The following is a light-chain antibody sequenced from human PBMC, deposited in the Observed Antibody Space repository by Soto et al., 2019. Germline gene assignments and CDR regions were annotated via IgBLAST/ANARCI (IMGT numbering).Light chain of an antibody. CDR1: QDISNY. CDR2: DAA. CDR3: QHYHNLPFT. Sequence: DIQMTQSPSSLSASVGDRVTITCQASQDISNYLSWYQQKPGKAPKLLIYDAANLQTGVPSRFSGGGSGTHFALTISSRQPEDIATYYCQHYHNLPFTFGPGTKVDVK. J-gene: IGKJ3*01. V-gene: IGKV1-33*01.